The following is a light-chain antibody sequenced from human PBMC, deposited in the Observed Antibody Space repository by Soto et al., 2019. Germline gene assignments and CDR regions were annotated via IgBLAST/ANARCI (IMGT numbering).Light chain of an antibody. CDR3: SSYTSSSTEV. Sequence: QSVLTQPASVSRSPSQSIAISCTGTSSDVGRYNYVSWYQQHPGKAPKVIIYDVSNRPSGVSNRFSCSKSGNTASLTISGLQAEDEADYYCSSYTSSSTEVFGTGTKVTGL. J-gene: IGLJ1*01. CDR2: DVS. V-gene: IGLV2-14*03. CDR1: SSDVGRYNY.